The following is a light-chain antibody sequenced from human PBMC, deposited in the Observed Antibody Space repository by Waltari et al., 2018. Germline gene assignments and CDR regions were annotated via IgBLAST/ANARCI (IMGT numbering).Light chain of an antibody. Sequence: QSVLTQPPSTSGTPGQTVTISCSGSTSNIGTNTVTWYQLLPGTAPKTVIFANYPRPSGVPDRFSASKSGTSACLVISGLQSEDEADYFCATWDDSLSGRVFGGGTKVTVL. V-gene: IGLV1-44*01. CDR2: ANY. CDR1: TSNIGTNT. CDR3: ATWDDSLSGRV. J-gene: IGLJ3*02.